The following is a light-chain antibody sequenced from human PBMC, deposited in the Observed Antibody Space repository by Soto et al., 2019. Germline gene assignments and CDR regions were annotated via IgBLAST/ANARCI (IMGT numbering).Light chain of an antibody. Sequence: DIQMTQSPSTLSGSVGDRVTITCRASQTTSSWLAWYQQKPGKAPKLLIYKASTLKSGVPSRFSGSGSGTEFTLTISSLQHDDLATYYCQHYNSYSEAFGQGTKVELK. CDR1: QTTSSW. CDR3: QHYNSYSEA. CDR2: KAS. J-gene: IGKJ1*01. V-gene: IGKV1-5*03.